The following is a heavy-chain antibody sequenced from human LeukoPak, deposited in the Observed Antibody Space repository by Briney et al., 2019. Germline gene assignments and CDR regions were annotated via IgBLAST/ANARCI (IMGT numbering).Heavy chain of an antibody. D-gene: IGHD6-19*01. CDR2: ITWNGFST. J-gene: IGHJ4*02. V-gene: IGHV3-43D*03. CDR3: AKDYGYSNDWYLIDY. CDR1: GFTFDDYA. Sequence: GGSLRLSCEASGFTFDDYAMHWVRQTPEKGLEWLGLITWNGFSTYYADSVRGRFTISRDNSKNSLYLQMNSLSTDDTALYYCAKDYGYSNDWYLIDYWGQGTLVTVSS.